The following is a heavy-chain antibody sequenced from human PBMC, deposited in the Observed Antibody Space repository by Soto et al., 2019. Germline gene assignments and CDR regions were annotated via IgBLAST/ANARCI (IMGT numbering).Heavy chain of an antibody. CDR3: AKVLPATGIEGGGDAFDI. CDR1: GFTFRSFG. V-gene: IGHV3-30*18. J-gene: IGHJ3*02. CDR2: ISYDGTNK. D-gene: IGHD1-26*01. Sequence: GGSLRLSCAASGFTFRSFGMHWIRQAPGKGLEWVALISYDGTNKYYADSVRGRFTISRDNSKNTLYLEMNTLRVEDTAVYYCAKVLPATGIEGGGDAFDIWGQGTMGTVS.